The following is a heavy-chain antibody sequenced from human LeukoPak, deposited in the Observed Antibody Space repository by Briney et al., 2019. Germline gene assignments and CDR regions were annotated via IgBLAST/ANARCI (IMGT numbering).Heavy chain of an antibody. CDR1: GFTFSSYS. CDR3: ARGPSYYYDSSGYYS. CDR2: ISSSSSYI. V-gene: IGHV3-21*01. J-gene: IGHJ4*02. Sequence: TGGSLRLSCAASGFTFSSYSMNWVRQAPGKGLEWVSSISSSSSYIYYADSVKGRFTISRDNAKNSLYLQMNSLRAEDTAVYYCARGPSYYYDSSGYYSWGQGTLVTVSS. D-gene: IGHD3-22*01.